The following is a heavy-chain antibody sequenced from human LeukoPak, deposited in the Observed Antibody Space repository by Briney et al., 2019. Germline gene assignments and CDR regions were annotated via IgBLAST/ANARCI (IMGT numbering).Heavy chain of an antibody. D-gene: IGHD2-2*01. CDR2: IYSGTI. Sequence: PGGTLRLSCAASGFTFSNYGMSWVRQAPGKGLEWVSFIYSGTIHYSDSVKGRFTTSRDNSKNTLYLQMNSLRAEDTAVYYCAKDHRYCSSTSCYYYYYMDVWGKGTTVTISS. J-gene: IGHJ6*03. V-gene: IGHV3-23*03. CDR1: GFTFSNYG. CDR3: AKDHRYCSSTSCYYYYYMDV.